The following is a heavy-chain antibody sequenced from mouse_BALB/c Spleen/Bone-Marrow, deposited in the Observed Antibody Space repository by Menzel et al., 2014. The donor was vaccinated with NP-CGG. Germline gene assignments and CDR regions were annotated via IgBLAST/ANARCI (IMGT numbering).Heavy chain of an antibody. D-gene: IGHD4-1*01. Sequence: EVQLQQSGAELVKPGASVKLSCTASGFNIKDTYMHWVKQRPEQGLEWIGRIDPANGNTKYDPKFQGKATITADTSSNTAYLQLSSLTSEYTAVYYCTRRELGRAWFAYWGQGTLVTVSA. CDR2: IDPANGNT. CDR1: GFNIKDTY. CDR3: TRRELGRAWFAY. J-gene: IGHJ3*01. V-gene: IGHV14-3*02.